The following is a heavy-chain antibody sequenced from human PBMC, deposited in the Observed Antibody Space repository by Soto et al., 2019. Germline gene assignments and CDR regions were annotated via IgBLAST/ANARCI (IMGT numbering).Heavy chain of an antibody. CDR3: ARAPAAYYYGSGSYLTQIQNWFDP. CDR2: IYYSGST. CDR1: GGSISSGGYY. J-gene: IGHJ5*02. D-gene: IGHD3-10*01. Sequence: QVQLQESGPGLVKPSQTLSLTCTVSGGSISSGGYYWSWIRQHPGKGLEWIGYIYYSGSTYYNPSLKSRVTISVDTSKNRFSLKLSSVTAADTAVYYCARAPAAYYYGSGSYLTQIQNWFDPWGQGTLVTVSS. V-gene: IGHV4-31*03.